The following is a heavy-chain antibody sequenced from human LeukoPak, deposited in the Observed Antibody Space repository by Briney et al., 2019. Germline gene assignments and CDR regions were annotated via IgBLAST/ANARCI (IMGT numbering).Heavy chain of an antibody. CDR1: GGTLSSYA. V-gene: IGHV1-69*13. CDR3: AREPLNTATNWFDP. CDR2: IIPIFGTA. J-gene: IGHJ5*02. Sequence: ASVKVSCKASGGTLSSYAISWVRQAPGQGLEWLGGIIPIFGTANYAQKFQGRVTITADESTSTAYMELSSLRSEDTAVYYCAREPLNTATNWFDPWGQGTLVTVSS. D-gene: IGHD5-18*01.